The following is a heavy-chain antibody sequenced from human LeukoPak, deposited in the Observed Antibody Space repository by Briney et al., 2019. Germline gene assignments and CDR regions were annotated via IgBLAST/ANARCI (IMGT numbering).Heavy chain of an antibody. Sequence: ASVKVSCKASGYTFTSYYMHWVRQAPGQGLEWMGIINPSGGSTSYAQKFQGRVTMTRDTSTSTVYMELSSLRSEDTAVYYCARVGGAYCGGDCYSFDYWGRGTLVTVSS. CDR1: GYTFTSYY. V-gene: IGHV1-46*01. J-gene: IGHJ4*02. D-gene: IGHD2-21*02. CDR3: ARVGGAYCGGDCYSFDY. CDR2: INPSGGST.